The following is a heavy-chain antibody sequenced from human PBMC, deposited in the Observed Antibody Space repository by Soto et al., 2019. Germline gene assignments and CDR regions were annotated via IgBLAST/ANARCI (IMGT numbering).Heavy chain of an antibody. D-gene: IGHD4-17*01. V-gene: IGHV3-23*01. CDR3: AKDDAFNGDREGDFDY. Sequence: GGSLRLSCAASGFTFSSYAMSWVRQAPGKGLEWVSAISGSGGSTYYADSVKGRFTISRDNSKNTLYLQMNSLRAEDTAVYYCAKDDAFNGDREGDFDYWGQGTLVTVSS. J-gene: IGHJ4*02. CDR1: GFTFSSYA. CDR2: ISGSGGST.